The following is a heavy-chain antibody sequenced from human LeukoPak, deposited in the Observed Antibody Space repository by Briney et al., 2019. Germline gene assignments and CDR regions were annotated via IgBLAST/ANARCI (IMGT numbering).Heavy chain of an antibody. CDR2: IYYSDVA. V-gene: IGHV4-59*01. CDR3: ARQEWELSYYYYYYMDV. Sequence: SETLSLTCTVSGGSISHYYWTWIRQPPGKGLEWIGYIYYSDVANYNPSLKSRVTISIDTSKNQFSLKLSSVTAADTAVYYCARQEWELSYYYYYYMDVWGKGTTVTISS. CDR1: GGSISHYY. D-gene: IGHD1-26*01. J-gene: IGHJ6*03.